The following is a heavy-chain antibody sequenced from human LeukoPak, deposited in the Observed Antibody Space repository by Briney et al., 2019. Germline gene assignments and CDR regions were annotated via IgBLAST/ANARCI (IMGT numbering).Heavy chain of an antibody. V-gene: IGHV3-23*01. CDR3: AKDQRGYQVGAIDY. CDR2: ISGSGGST. J-gene: IGHJ4*02. CDR1: GFTFSSYA. Sequence: GGSLRLSCAASGFTFSSYAMSWVRQAPGKGLEWASAISGSGGSTYYADSVKGRFTISRDNSKNTLYLQMNSLRAEDTAVYYCAKDQRGYQVGAIDYWGQGTLVTVSS. D-gene: IGHD1-26*01.